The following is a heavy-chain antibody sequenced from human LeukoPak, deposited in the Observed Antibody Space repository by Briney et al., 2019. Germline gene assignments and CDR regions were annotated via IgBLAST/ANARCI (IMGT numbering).Heavy chain of an antibody. D-gene: IGHD3-3*01. CDR1: GGSFSGYY. Sequence: PSETLSLTCAVYGGSFSGYYWSWIRQPPGKGLEWIGEINHSGSTNYNPSLKSRVTISADTSKNQFSLKLSSVTAADTAVYYCAVGSYYDFWSGAVRWFDPWGQGTLVTVSS. J-gene: IGHJ5*02. CDR2: INHSGST. V-gene: IGHV4-34*01. CDR3: AVGSYYDFWSGAVRWFDP.